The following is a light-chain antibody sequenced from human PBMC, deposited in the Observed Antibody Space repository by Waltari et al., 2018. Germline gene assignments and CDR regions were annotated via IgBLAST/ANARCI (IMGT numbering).Light chain of an antibody. CDR1: QRISSW. CDR2: KAS. Sequence: DIKMTQSPSTLSASVGARVGITCRARQRISSWLAWYQQNPGKAPKLLIYKASSLESGVPSRFSRSGSGTEVTLTISSLQPDDFATYYCQQYNSYPYTVGQGTKLEIK. CDR3: QQYNSYPYT. J-gene: IGKJ2*01. V-gene: IGKV1-5*03.